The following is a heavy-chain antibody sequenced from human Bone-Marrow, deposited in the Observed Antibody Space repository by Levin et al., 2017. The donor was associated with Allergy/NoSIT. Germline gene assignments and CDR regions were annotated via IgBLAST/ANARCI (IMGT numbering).Heavy chain of an antibody. V-gene: IGHV4-38-2*01. CDR3: ACAYYDFWSGYQFDY. CDR1: GYSISSGYY. J-gene: IGHJ4*02. D-gene: IGHD3-3*01. Sequence: SETLSLTCAVSGYSISSGYYWGWIRQPPGKGLEWIGSIYHSGSTYYNPSLKSRVTISVDTSKNQFSLKLSSVTAADTAVYYCACAYYDFWSGYQFDYWGQGTLVTVSS. CDR2: IYHSGST.